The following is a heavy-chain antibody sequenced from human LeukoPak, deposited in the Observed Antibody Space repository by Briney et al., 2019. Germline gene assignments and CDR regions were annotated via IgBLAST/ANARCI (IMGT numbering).Heavy chain of an antibody. CDR2: IISSSSYI. Sequence: GGSLRLSCAASGFTLSSYSMNWVRQPQGKGRGWAPPIISSSSYIYYADSVKGRFTISRDNAKNSLYLQMNSLRAEDTAVYYCARELSATSYYYYYYMDVWGKGTTVTVSS. J-gene: IGHJ6*03. CDR3: ARELSATSYYYYYYMDV. V-gene: IGHV3-21*01. D-gene: IGHD5-24*01. CDR1: GFTLSSYS.